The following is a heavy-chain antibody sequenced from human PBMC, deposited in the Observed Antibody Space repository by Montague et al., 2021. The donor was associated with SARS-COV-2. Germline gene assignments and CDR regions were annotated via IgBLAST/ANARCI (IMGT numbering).Heavy chain of an antibody. V-gene: IGHV4-39*01. Sequence: SETLSLTCTVSGDSISSSSYNWGWIRQPPGKGLEWIGSVHYSGXPXYXXXXKXRVTIYVDTSKNQLSLKLSSVTAADTAVYYCTRHVHMTWPEPSPGFDYWGQGTLATVSS. J-gene: IGHJ4*02. CDR1: GDSISSSSYN. CDR3: TRHVHMTWPEPSPGFDY. CDR2: VHYSGXP. D-gene: IGHD1-1*01.